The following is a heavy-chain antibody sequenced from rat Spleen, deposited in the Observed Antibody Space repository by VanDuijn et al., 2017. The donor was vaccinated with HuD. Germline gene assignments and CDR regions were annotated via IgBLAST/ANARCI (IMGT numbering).Heavy chain of an antibody. V-gene: IGHV5-20*01. CDR1: GFTFSDYY. CDR3: ARATPEWNFDF. CDR2: ISSDGGRN. Sequence: EVQLVESDGGLVQPGRSLKLSCAASGFTFSDYYMAWVRQAPTKGLEWVTTISSDGGRNFYRDSVKGRFTISRDNAKSSLYLQMTSLKSEDTATYYCARATPEWNFDFWGPGTMVTVSS. J-gene: IGHJ1*01.